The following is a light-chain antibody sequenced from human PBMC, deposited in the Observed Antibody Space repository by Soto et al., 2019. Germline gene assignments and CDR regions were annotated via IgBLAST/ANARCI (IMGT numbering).Light chain of an antibody. CDR1: QSVSSH. CDR2: AAS. J-gene: IGKJ5*01. V-gene: IGKV1-39*01. CDR3: QQANNFPIT. Sequence: DIQMTQSPSSLSASVGDRVTITCRASQSVSSHLNWYQQKPGKAPKLLIYAASSLQSGVPSRFSGSGSGTDFTLTISGLQPEDSATYYCQQANNFPITFGQGTRLEIK.